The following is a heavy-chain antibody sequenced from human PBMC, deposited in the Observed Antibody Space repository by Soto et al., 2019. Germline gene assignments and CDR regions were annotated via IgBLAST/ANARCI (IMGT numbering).Heavy chain of an antibody. J-gene: IGHJ6*02. CDR3: ARDRITIIGVVINYYTGMDV. D-gene: IGHD3-3*01. CDR2: ISRSGTI. CDR1: GFTFSNYE. V-gene: IGHV3-48*03. Sequence: PGGSLRLSREASGFTFSNYEMNWVRQAPGKGLEWVSYISRSGTIYYADSVKGRFTISRDNAKNSLYLQMNSLRAEDTAVYYCARDRITIIGVVINYYTGMDVWGHGTTVTVSS.